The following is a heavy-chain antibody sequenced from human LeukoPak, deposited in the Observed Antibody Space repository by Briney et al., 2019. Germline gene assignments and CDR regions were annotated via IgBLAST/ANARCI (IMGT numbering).Heavy chain of an antibody. Sequence: SETLSLTCTVSGGSISSYYWSWIRQPPGKGLEWIGYIYYSGSTNYNPSLKSRVTISVDTSKNHFSLKLSSVTAADTAVYYCARGGAVAGPDWGDAFDIWGQGTMVTVSS. CDR2: IYYSGST. D-gene: IGHD6-13*01. V-gene: IGHV4-59*12. J-gene: IGHJ3*02. CDR3: ARGGAVAGPDWGDAFDI. CDR1: GGSISSYY.